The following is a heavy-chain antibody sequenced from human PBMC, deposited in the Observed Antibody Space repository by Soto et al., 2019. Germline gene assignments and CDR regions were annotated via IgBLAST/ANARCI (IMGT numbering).Heavy chain of an antibody. CDR2: INHSGST. CDR3: ARGGSSGWYPIGYYYGMDV. J-gene: IGHJ6*02. CDR1: GGSFSGYY. Sequence: TSETLSLTCAVYGGSFSGYYWSWIRQPPGKGLEWIGEINHSGSTNYNPSLKSRVTISVDMSKNQFSLKLSSVTAADTAVYYCARGGSSGWYPIGYYYGMDVWGQGTTVTVSS. V-gene: IGHV4-34*01. D-gene: IGHD6-19*01.